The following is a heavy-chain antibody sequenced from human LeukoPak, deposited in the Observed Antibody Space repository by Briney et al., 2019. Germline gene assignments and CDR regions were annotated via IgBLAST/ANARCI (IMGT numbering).Heavy chain of an antibody. V-gene: IGHV3-7*01. Sequence: PGGSLRLSCAASGFTFSAYWMSWVRQAPGKGLERVANIKPDETEKYYVDSAKGRFTISRDIAKSSLYLQMNSLRAEDTAVYYCARGLVAANTFDYWGPGTLVTVSS. D-gene: IGHD2-15*01. CDR3: ARGLVAANTFDY. J-gene: IGHJ4*02. CDR1: GFTFSAYW. CDR2: IKPDETEK.